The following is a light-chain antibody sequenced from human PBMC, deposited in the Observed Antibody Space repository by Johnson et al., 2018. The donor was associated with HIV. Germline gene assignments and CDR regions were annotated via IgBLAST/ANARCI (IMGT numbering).Light chain of an antibody. J-gene: IGLJ1*01. CDR3: GTWDSSLSAGI. CDR2: DTN. Sequence: SVLTQPPSVSAAPGQKVTISCSGSSSNIGNNYVSWYQQVPGTAPKLLIYDTNRRPSGIPDRFSGSKSGTSATLGITGLQTGDEADYYCGTWDSSLSAGIFGTGTKVTVL. CDR1: SSNIGNNY. V-gene: IGLV1-51*01.